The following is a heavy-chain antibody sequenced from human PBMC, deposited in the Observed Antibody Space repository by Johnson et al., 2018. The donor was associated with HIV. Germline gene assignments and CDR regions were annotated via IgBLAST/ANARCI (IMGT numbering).Heavy chain of an antibody. V-gene: IGHV3-30*18. J-gene: IGHJ3*02. Sequence: QVQLVESGGGVVQPGRSLRLSCAASGFTFSSYGMHWVRQAPGKGLEWVAVISYDGRNKYYADSVKGRFTISRDNSKNTLDLQMNSLRDEDTAVYYCAKDMIQLWFFDAFDIWGQGTMVTVSS. CDR2: ISYDGRNK. CDR1: GFTFSSYG. D-gene: IGHD5-18*01. CDR3: AKDMIQLWFFDAFDI.